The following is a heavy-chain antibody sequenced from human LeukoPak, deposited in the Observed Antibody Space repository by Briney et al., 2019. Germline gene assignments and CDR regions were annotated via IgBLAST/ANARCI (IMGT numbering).Heavy chain of an antibody. J-gene: IGHJ6*02. Sequence: GGSLRLSCAASGFTFSSYGMHWVRQAPGKGLEWVAVIWYDGSNKYYADSVKGRFTISRDNSKNTLCLQMNSLRAEDTAVYYCARTVVPAAIDYYYYGMDVWGQGTTVTVSS. CDR2: IWYDGSNK. D-gene: IGHD2-2*01. CDR3: ARTVVPAAIDYYYYGMDV. CDR1: GFTFSSYG. V-gene: IGHV3-33*01.